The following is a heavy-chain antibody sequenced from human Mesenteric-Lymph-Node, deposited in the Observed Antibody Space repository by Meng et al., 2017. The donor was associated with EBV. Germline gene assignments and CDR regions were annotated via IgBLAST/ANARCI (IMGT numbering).Heavy chain of an antibody. CDR2: IFYGGYT. CDR3: ARMEFTYSWYFDL. Sequence: QGHLQESGPGLVNPSETLSLTCTVSGASISSGGYYWNWIRQSPGKGLELIGYIFYGGYTYYNLSLKSRVTISVGVSKNQFSLKLTSVTAADTAVYYCARMEFTYSWYFDLWGRGTLVTVSS. V-gene: IGHV4-30-4*01. J-gene: IGHJ2*01. D-gene: IGHD1-1*01. CDR1: GASISSGGYY.